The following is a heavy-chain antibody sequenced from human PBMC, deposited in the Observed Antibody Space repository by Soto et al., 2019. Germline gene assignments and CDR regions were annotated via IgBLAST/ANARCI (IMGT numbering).Heavy chain of an antibody. Sequence: EVQLVESGGGLVQPGGSLRLSCAASGFTFSDHYMDWVRHAPGKGLEWVGRSKNKADSYTTEYAASVKGRFTISSDCSTNSLFLQTNSLKTADTAVYYCTVWGSGNDFGAAWGQGILVTVSS. CDR1: GFTFSDHY. V-gene: IGHV3-72*01. CDR2: SKNKADSYTT. CDR3: TVWGSGNDFGAA. D-gene: IGHD3-10*01. J-gene: IGHJ4*02.